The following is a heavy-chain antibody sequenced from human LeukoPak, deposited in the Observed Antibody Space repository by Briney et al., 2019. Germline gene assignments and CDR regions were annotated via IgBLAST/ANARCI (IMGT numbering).Heavy chain of an antibody. CDR2: IYYSGST. CDR3: ARSSYSSSPFDFDY. Sequence: SETLSLTCTVSGGSISSYYWSWIRQPPGKGLEWIGYIYYSGSTNYHPSLKSRVTISVDTSKNQFSLKLSSVTAADTAVYYCARSSYSSSPFDFDYWGQGTLVTVSS. CDR1: GGSISSYY. D-gene: IGHD6-6*01. J-gene: IGHJ4*02. V-gene: IGHV4-59*01.